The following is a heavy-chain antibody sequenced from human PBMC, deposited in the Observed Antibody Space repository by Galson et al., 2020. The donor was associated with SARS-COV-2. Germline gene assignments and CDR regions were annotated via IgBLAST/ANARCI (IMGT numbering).Heavy chain of an antibody. CDR2: ISYDGSNK. Sequence: GESLKISCAASGFTFSSYGMHWVRQAPGKGLEWVAVISYDGSNKYYADSVKGRFTISRDNSKNTLYLQMNSLRAEDTAVYYCASELLTGPDYWGQGTLVTVSS. CDR1: GFTFSSYG. J-gene: IGHJ4*02. CDR3: ASELLTGPDY. V-gene: IGHV3-30*03. D-gene: IGHD3-9*01.